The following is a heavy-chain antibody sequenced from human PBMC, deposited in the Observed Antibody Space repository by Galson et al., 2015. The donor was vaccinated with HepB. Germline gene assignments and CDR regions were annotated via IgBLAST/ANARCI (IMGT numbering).Heavy chain of an antibody. CDR2: IDWDDDK. Sequence: PALVKPTQTLTLTCTFSGFSLSTSGMCVSWIRQPPGKALEWLARIDWDDDKFYSTSLKTRLTIPKDTSKNQVVLTMTNMDPVDTATYYCARADRRGSWYFDLWGRGTLVTVSS. J-gene: IGHJ2*01. CDR1: GFSLSTSGMC. V-gene: IGHV2-70*17. CDR3: ARADRRGSWYFDL. D-gene: IGHD3-10*01.